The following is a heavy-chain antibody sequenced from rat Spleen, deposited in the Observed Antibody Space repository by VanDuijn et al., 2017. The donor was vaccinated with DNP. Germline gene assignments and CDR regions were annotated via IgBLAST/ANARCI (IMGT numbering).Heavy chain of an antibody. CDR3: ARWNIGTSTLDY. Sequence: EVQLQESGPGLVKPSQSLSLTCSVTGYSITSDYWGWIRKFPGNKMEWIGHISYSGRTTYNPSLKSRISITRDISKDQFFLQLNSVTAEDTATYYCARWNIGTSTLDYWGQGVMVTVSS. D-gene: IGHD1-5*01. CDR1: GYSITSDY. J-gene: IGHJ2*01. CDR2: ISYSGRT. V-gene: IGHV3-1*01.